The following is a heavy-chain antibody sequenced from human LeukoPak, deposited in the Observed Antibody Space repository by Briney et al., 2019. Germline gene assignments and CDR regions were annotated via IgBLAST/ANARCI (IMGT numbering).Heavy chain of an antibody. CDR2: IYPGDSDT. J-gene: IGHJ3*02. Sequence: GESLKISCKGSGYSFTSYWISWVRQMPGKGLEWMGLIYPGDSDTRYSPSFQGQVTISADKSSSTAYLQWSSLKASDTAMYYCARHRVGIYSRNHAFDIWGQGTMVTVSS. V-gene: IGHV5-51*01. CDR3: ARHRVGIYSRNHAFDI. D-gene: IGHD1-26*01. CDR1: GYSFTSYW.